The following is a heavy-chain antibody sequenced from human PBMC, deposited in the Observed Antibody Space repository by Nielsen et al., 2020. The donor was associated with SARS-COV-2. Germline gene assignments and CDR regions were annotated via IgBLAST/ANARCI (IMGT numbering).Heavy chain of an antibody. D-gene: IGHD3-22*01. J-gene: IGHJ3*02. V-gene: IGHV3-23*01. Sequence: GESLKISCAASGFTFSSYAMSWVRQAPGKGLEWVSAFSGSGGSTYYADSVQGRFTISRDNAKNSLYLQMNSLRAEDTAVYYCARVDSRGYYYAFDIWGQGTMVTVSS. CDR2: FSGSGGST. CDR3: ARVDSRGYYYAFDI. CDR1: GFTFSSYA.